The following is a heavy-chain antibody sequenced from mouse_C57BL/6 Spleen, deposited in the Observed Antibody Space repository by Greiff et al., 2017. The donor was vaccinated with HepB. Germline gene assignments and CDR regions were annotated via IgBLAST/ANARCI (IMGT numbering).Heavy chain of an antibody. CDR2: ISDGGSYT. CDR3: ARDRDYYGSSPYWYFDV. CDR1: GFTFSSYA. D-gene: IGHD1-1*01. J-gene: IGHJ1*03. Sequence: EVKLEESGGGLVKPGGSLKLSCAASGFTFSSYAMSWVRQTPEQRLEWVATISDGGSYTYYPDNVKGRFTISRDNAKNNLYLQMSHLKSEDTAMYYCARDRDYYGSSPYWYFDVWGTGTTVTVAS. V-gene: IGHV5-4*01.